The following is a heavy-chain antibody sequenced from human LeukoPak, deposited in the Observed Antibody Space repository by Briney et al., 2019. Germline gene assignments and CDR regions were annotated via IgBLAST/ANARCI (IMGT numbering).Heavy chain of an antibody. D-gene: IGHD5-18*01. CDR3: ARVGYSYVINDWSRTGLGAYHTKYYYHMDV. CDR2: INPSGST. Sequence: PESLSLTSALYRGSSSDYYSSWIREPPGKRLEWMGEINPSGSTKYSPPLKRRVRKSVDTCKKQFSLNLRSVAAADKAVYFCARVGYSYVINDWSRTGLGAYHTKYYYHMDVWDKGTTVTVSS. J-gene: IGHJ6*03. V-gene: IGHV4-34*01. CDR1: RGSSSDYY.